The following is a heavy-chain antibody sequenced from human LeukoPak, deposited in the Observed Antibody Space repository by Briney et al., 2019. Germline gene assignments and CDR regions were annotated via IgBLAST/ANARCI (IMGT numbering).Heavy chain of an antibody. V-gene: IGHV1-58*02. D-gene: IGHD3-3*01. CDR3: AAGDWSHTLLG. Sequence: GASVKVSCKASGFTFTSSAMQWVRQARGQRLEWIGWIVVGSGNTNYAQKFQERVTITRDMSTSTAYMELSSPRSEDTAVYYCAAGDWSHTLLGWGQGTLVTVSS. J-gene: IGHJ4*02. CDR1: GFTFTSSA. CDR2: IVVGSGNT.